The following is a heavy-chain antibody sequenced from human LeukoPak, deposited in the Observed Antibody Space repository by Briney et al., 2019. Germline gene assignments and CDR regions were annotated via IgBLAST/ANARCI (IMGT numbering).Heavy chain of an antibody. CDR1: GDTFSSYA. V-gene: IGHV1-69*13. J-gene: IGHJ5*02. Sequence: SVKVSCKASGDTFSSYAISWVRQAPGQGLEWMGGIIPIFGTANYAQKFQGRVTITADESTSTAYMELSSLRSEDTAVYYCARDDSSGVWFDPWGREPWSPSPQ. CDR3: ARDDSSGVWFDP. CDR2: IIPIFGTA. D-gene: IGHD6-6*01.